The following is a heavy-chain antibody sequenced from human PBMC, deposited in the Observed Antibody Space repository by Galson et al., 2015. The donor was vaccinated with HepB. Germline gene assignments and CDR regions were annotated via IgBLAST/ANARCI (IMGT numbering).Heavy chain of an antibody. CDR3: APSTGGFYY. D-gene: IGHD7-27*01. CDR1: GFTFSSYA. V-gene: IGHV3-30-3*01. J-gene: IGHJ4*02. Sequence: LRLSCAASGFTFSSYAMHWVRQAPGKGLEWVAVISYDGSNKYYADSVKGRFTISRDNSKNTLYLQMNSLGAEDTAAYYCAPSTGGFYYWGQGTLVTVSS. CDR2: ISYDGSNK.